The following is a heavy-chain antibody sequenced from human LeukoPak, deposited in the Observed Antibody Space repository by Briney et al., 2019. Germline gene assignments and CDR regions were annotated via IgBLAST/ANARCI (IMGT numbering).Heavy chain of an antibody. CDR2: FYHSGST. CDR1: GGSISSYY. V-gene: IGHV4-59*01. Sequence: SETLSLICTVSGGSISSYYWSWIRQPPGKGLEWIGYFYHSGSTNYNPSLKSRVTISVDTSKNQFSLKLSSVTAADTAVYYCARSRGAVADTFDYWGQGTLVTVSS. CDR3: ARSRGAVADTFDY. D-gene: IGHD6-19*01. J-gene: IGHJ4*02.